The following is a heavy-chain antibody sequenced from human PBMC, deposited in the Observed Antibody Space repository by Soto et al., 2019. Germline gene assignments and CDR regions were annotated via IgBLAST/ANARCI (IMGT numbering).Heavy chain of an antibody. CDR1: GFSLSTSGVG. Sequence: QITLKESGPTLVKPTQTLTLTCTFSGFSLSTSGVGVGWIRQPPGKALEWLALIYWDDDKRYSPSLKSRLTITKDTSKNQVVLTMTNMDPVDTATYYCAHTHRSAGFEEAYYFDYWGQGTLVTVSS. CDR3: AHTHRSAGFEEAYYFDY. CDR2: IYWDDDK. J-gene: IGHJ4*02. V-gene: IGHV2-5*02.